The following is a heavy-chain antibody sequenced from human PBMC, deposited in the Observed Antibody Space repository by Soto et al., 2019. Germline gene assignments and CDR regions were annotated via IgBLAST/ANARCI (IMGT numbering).Heavy chain of an antibody. CDR1: GGSISSYY. CDR2: IYYSGST. D-gene: IGHD6-13*01. J-gene: IGHJ4*02. V-gene: IGHV4-59*01. Sequence: QVQLQESGPGLVKPSETLSLTCTVSGGSISSYYWSWIRHPPGKGLEWIGYIYYSGSTNYNPSPTSRVNISVDTSKNPFSLKLSSVTAADTAVYYCARISVKWYSSSWHYFDYWGQGTLVTVSS. CDR3: ARISVKWYSSSWHYFDY.